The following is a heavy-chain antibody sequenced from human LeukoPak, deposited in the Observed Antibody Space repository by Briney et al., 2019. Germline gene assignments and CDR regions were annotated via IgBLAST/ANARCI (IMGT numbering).Heavy chain of an antibody. CDR2: IYNSGST. CDR3: AKRRMVRGVITFDY. CDR1: GVSISIYY. J-gene: IGHJ4*02. V-gene: IGHV4-59*12. D-gene: IGHD3-10*01. Sequence: SETLSLTCTVSGVSISIYYWSWVRQPPGKGLEWIGYIYNSGSTIYNPSLKSRATISADTSKNQFSLKLSSVTAADTAVYYCAKRRMVRGVITFDYWGQGTLVTVSS.